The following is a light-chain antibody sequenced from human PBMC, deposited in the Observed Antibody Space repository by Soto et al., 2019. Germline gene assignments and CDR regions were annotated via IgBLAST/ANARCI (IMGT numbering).Light chain of an antibody. CDR3: QQYNSYST. J-gene: IGKJ1*01. CDR2: DAS. CDR1: QSISSW. V-gene: IGKV1-5*01. Sequence: DIPMTQSPSTLSASVGDRVTITCRASQSISSWLAWYQQKPGKAPKLLIYDASSLESGVPSRFSGSGSGTEFPLTISSLQPDDLATYYCQQYNSYSTFGQGTKVEIK.